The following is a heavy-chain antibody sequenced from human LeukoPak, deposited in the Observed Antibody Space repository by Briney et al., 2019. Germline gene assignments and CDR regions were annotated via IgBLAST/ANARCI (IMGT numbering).Heavy chain of an antibody. CDR2: IYYSGST. D-gene: IGHD3-9*01. CDR1: GGSISSYY. J-gene: IGHJ4*02. V-gene: IGHV4-59*12. Sequence: KPSETLSLTCTVSGGSISSYYWSWIRQPPGKGLEWIGYIYYSGSTNYNPSLKSRVTISVDKSKNQFSLKLSSVTAADTAVYYCARGAYDILTGYQFDHWGQGTLVTVSS. CDR3: ARGAYDILTGYQFDH.